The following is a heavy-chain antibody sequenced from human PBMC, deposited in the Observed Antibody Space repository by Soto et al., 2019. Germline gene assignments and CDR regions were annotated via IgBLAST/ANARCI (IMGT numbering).Heavy chain of an antibody. CDR2: IVVGSGNT. D-gene: IGHD3-22*01. CDR1: GFNFRTTA. J-gene: IGHJ4*02. V-gene: IGHV1-58*01. Sequence: ASVKVSCKASGFNFRTTAVQWVRQARGQRLEWIGWIVVGSGNTNYAQNLQERVTITRDMSTSTAYLDVSSLRSEDTAVYYCAADPYYYDSSDYYSFDQWGQGTLVTVSS. CDR3: AADPYYYDSSDYYSFDQ.